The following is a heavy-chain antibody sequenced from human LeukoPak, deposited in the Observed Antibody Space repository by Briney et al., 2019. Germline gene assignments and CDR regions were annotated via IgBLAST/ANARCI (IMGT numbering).Heavy chain of an antibody. V-gene: IGHV3-74*01. D-gene: IGHD3-10*01. Sequence: PGGSLRLSCAASGFTFSSYWMIWVRQAPGKGLVYVSHMNTDGSPTNYVDSVKGRFTISRDNAKNTLYLQMDSLRAEDTAVYYCGRDNTGSVDYWGQGTLVTVSS. CDR1: GFTFSSYW. CDR3: GRDNTGSVDY. CDR2: MNTDGSPT. J-gene: IGHJ4*02.